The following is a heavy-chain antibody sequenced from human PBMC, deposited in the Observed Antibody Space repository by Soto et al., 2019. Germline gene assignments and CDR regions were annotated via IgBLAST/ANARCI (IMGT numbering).Heavy chain of an antibody. CDR2: MNPNSGNT. CDR3: AGGPAGIAAA. Sequence: QVQLVQSGAEVKKPGASVKVSCKASGYTFTSYDINWVRQATGQGLEWMGWMNPNSGNTGYAQKYQXXVXTIXNTAISTAYMELSSLRSEDTAVYYCAGGPAGIAAAWGQGTLVTVSS. D-gene: IGHD6-13*01. V-gene: IGHV1-8*01. CDR1: GYTFTSYD. J-gene: IGHJ4*02.